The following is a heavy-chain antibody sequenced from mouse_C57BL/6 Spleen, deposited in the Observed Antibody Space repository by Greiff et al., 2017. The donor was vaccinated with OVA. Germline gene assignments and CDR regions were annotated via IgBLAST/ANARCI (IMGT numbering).Heavy chain of an antibody. CDR2: ISYDGSN. CDR3: ARENFYFDY. V-gene: IGHV3-6*01. CDR1: GYSITSGYY. Sequence: EVQLQESGPGLVKPSQSLSLTCSVTGYSITSGYYWNWIRQFPGNKLELLGYISYDGSNNYNPSLKNRISITRDTSKNQFFLKLNSVTTEDTATYYCARENFYFDYWGQGTTLTVSS. J-gene: IGHJ2*01.